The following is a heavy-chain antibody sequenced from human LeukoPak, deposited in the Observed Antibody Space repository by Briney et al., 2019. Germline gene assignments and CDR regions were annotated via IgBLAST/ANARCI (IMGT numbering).Heavy chain of an antibody. V-gene: IGHV1-2*02. Sequence: APVMVSCKTSGYTFTDYYFYWLRQAPGQGLEWMAWIYPNSGATRYAQKFQGRITVTRDTSISTAYMELRTLTPDDTAVYYCARDGDAVMVDFDYWGQGTLVTVSS. J-gene: IGHJ4*02. D-gene: IGHD5-18*01. CDR3: ARDGDAVMVDFDY. CDR1: GYTFTDYY. CDR2: IYPNSGAT.